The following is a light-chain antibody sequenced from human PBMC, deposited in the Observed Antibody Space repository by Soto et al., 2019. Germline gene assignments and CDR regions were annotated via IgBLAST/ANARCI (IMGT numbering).Light chain of an antibody. Sequence: QSALTQPASVSGSPGQSITISCTGTSSDVGGYDYVSWYQQHPGRPPKLVISDVTNRPSGVSNRFSGSKSGNTASLTISGLQAEDEAVYYCSSYTISRTPYVFGPGTNLTVL. J-gene: IGLJ1*01. CDR1: SSDVGGYDY. CDR2: DVT. CDR3: SSYTISRTPYV. V-gene: IGLV2-14*03.